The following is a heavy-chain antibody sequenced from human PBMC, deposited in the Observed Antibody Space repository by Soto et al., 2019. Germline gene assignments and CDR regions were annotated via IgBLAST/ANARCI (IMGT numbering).Heavy chain of an antibody. J-gene: IGHJ6*02. CDR2: INHSGST. V-gene: IGHV4-34*01. CDR1: GGPISSYY. D-gene: IGHD2-2*01. CDR3: ARGGDIVVVPAATPYYGMDV. Sequence: PSETLSLTCTVSGGPISSYYWSWIRQPPGKGLEWIGEINHSGSTNYNPSLKSRVTISVDTSKNQFSLKLSSVTAADTAVYYCARGGDIVVVPAATPYYGMDVWGQGTTVTVSS.